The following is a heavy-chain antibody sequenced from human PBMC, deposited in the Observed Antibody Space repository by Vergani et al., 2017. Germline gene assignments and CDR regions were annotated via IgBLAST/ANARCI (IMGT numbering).Heavy chain of an antibody. CDR1: GFTFNQYG. CDR3: AKGPSRYCSSTSCYRYFQH. CDR2: TWYDGNNK. J-gene: IGHJ1*01. D-gene: IGHD2-2*01. Sequence: QVQLVESGGGVVQPGRSLRLSCAASGFTFNQYGMHWVRQAPGKGLEWVAVTWYDGNNKQYADSVKGRFTISRDNSKSTMYLQMNSLRAEDTAVYYCAKGPSRYCSSTSCYRYFQHWGQGTLVTVSS. V-gene: IGHV3-33*06.